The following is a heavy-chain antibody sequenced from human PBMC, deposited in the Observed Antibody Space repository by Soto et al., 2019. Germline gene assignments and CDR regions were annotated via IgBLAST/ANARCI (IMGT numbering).Heavy chain of an antibody. CDR2: IRAYNGYT. Sequence: ASVKVSFKASGYTFTSYGISWVRQAPGQGLEWMGWIRAYNGYTNYAQKFQGRVTITTDTSTSTAYMELRSLISDDTAVYYCARASDGYRSGWYVGYFDYWGQGTLVTVSS. V-gene: IGHV1-18*04. J-gene: IGHJ4*02. CDR3: ARASDGYRSGWYVGYFDY. D-gene: IGHD6-19*01. CDR1: GYTFTSYG.